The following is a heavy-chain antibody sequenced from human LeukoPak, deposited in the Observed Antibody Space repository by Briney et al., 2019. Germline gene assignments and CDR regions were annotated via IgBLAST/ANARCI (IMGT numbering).Heavy chain of an antibody. CDR2: IYYSGST. CDR1: GGSFSSSSYY. J-gene: IGHJ4*02. V-gene: IGHV4-39*01. D-gene: IGHD3-10*01. CDR3: ASRDPLTMDFDY. Sequence: SETLSLTCTVSGGSFSSSSYYWGWIRQPPGKGLEWIGSIYYSGSTYYNPSLKSRVTISVDTSKNQFSLKLSSVAAADTAVYYCASRDPLTMDFDYWGQGTLVTVSS.